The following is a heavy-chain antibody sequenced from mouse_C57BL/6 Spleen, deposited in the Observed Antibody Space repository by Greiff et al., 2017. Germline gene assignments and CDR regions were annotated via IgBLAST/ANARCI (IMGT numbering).Heavy chain of an antibody. Sequence: VQLQQPGAELVKPGASVKLSCKASGYTFTSYWMHWVKQRPGQGLEWIGMIHPNSGSTNYNEKFKSKATLTVDKSSSTAYMQLSSLTSEDSAVYYCARSSPFYGSRNYWGQGTTLTVSS. CDR3: ARSSPFYGSRNY. CDR2: IHPNSGST. D-gene: IGHD1-1*01. J-gene: IGHJ2*01. CDR1: GYTFTSYW. V-gene: IGHV1-64*01.